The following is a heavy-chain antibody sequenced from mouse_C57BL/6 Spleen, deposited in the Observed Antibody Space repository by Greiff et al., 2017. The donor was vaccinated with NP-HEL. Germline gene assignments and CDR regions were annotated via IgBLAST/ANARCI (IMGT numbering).Heavy chain of an antibody. Sequence: EVQLQQSGPELVKPGASVKISCKASGYTFTDYYMNWVKQSHGKSLEWIGDINPNNGGTSYNQKFKGKATLTVDKSSSTAYMELRSLTSEDSAVYYCARPITTVVATNYWYFDVWGTGTTVTVSS. D-gene: IGHD1-1*01. V-gene: IGHV1-26*01. CDR2: INPNNGGT. CDR3: ARPITTVVATNYWYFDV. J-gene: IGHJ1*03. CDR1: GYTFTDYY.